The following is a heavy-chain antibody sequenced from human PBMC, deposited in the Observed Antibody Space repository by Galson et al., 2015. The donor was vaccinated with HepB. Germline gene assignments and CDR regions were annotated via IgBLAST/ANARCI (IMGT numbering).Heavy chain of an antibody. CDR1: GFTFNDYT. CDR2: ISWNGDNI. D-gene: IGHD3-10*01. V-gene: IGHV3-9*01. Sequence: SLILSCAASGFTFNDYTMHWVRQTPGKGLEWVSNISWNGDNIGYADSVKGRFTISRDNAKNSLYLRMNSLRAEDTALYYCARGVRGSYPTFDYWGQGTLVTVSS. CDR3: ARGVRGSYPTFDY. J-gene: IGHJ4*02.